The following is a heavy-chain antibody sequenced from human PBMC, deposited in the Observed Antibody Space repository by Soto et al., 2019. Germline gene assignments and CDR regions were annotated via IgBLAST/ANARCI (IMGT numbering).Heavy chain of an antibody. Sequence: QVQLVQSGAEVKKPGSSVKVSCKASGGTFSSYTISWVRQAPGQGLEWMGRIIPILGIANYAQKFQGRVTMPGDKSTSTAYMELSSLRSEDTAVYYCLAAAGTEGFDYWGQGTLVTVSS. CDR2: IIPILGIA. V-gene: IGHV1-69*02. D-gene: IGHD6-13*01. J-gene: IGHJ4*02. CDR1: GGTFSSYT. CDR3: LAAAGTEGFDY.